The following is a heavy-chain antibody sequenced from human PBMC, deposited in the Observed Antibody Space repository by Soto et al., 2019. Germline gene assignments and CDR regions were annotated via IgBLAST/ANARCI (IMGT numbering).Heavy chain of an antibody. J-gene: IGHJ4*02. V-gene: IGHV1-3*01. D-gene: IGHD2-15*01. CDR2: XNXGXGXX. CDR3: AREGAHYTPLDH. Sequence: ASVKVACKASRYTFTDYAIHWVRQAPGQGIEXRGWXNXGXGXXXYXXXXQGRVTNARDMSASTAYIEVTSLTEEDTAIYYGAREGAHYTPLDHWGQGTMLTVSS. CDR1: RYTFTDYA.